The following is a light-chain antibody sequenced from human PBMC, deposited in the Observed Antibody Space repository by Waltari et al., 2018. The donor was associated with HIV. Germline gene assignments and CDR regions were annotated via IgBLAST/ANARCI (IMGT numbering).Light chain of an antibody. CDR1: ISDIGSYNL. V-gene: IGLV2-23*02. CDR3: CSYAGGRVFVL. J-gene: IGLJ2*01. CDR2: EVT. Sequence: QSALTQPASVSGSPGQSITISCTGTISDIGSYNLVSWYQQYPGRPPKLIIYEVTKSPSGVAGLFSGYKSGNRASLTVAGLRVEDEADYYCCSYAGGRVFVLFGGGTRLTV.